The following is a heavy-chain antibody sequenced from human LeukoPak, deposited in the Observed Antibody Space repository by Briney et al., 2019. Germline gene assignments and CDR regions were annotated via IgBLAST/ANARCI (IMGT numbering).Heavy chain of an antibody. V-gene: IGHV4-59*12. J-gene: IGHJ4*02. CDR2: IYHSGST. Sequence: SETLSLTCTVSGGSISSYYWSWIRQPPGKGLEWIGYIYHSGSTYYNPSLKSRVTISVDGSKNQFSLKLSSVTAADTAVYYCASRYSGSGYIDYWGQGTLVTVSS. CDR3: ASRYSGSGYIDY. CDR1: GGSISSYY. D-gene: IGHD1-26*01.